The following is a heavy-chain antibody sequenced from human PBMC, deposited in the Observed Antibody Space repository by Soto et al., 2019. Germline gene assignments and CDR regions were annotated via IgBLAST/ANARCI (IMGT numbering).Heavy chain of an antibody. CDR2: ISSSSSTI. J-gene: IGHJ6*02. Sequence: EVQLVESGGGLLQPGGSLRLSWEASGFPLSSYSMNWARQAPGQGLEWVSYISSSSSTIYYADPVKGRFTISRDNAKNSLYLQMNSLRDEDTAVYYCARDNPRSSGWDVWGQGTTVTVSS. CDR1: GFPLSSYS. V-gene: IGHV3-48*02. CDR3: ARDNPRSSGWDV.